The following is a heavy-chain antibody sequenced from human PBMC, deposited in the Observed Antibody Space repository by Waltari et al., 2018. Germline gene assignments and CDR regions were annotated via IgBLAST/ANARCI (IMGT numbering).Heavy chain of an antibody. J-gene: IGHJ4*02. Sequence: QLQLQESGPGLVKPSETLSLTCTVPGGSISSSSYYWGWIRQPPGKGLEWIGSIYYSGSTYYNPSLKSRVTISVDTSKNQFSLKLSSVTAADTAVYYCARPVTGYSGVFDYWGQGTLVTVSS. V-gene: IGHV4-39*07. D-gene: IGHD5-12*01. CDR2: IYYSGST. CDR1: GGSISSSSYY. CDR3: ARPVTGYSGVFDY.